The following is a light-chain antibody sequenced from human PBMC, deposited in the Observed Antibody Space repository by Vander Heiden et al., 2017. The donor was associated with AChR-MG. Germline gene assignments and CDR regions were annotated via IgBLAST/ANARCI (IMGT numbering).Light chain of an antibody. J-gene: IGLJ3*02. Sequence: QSVLTPPPSASGTPGQRVTISCAGSSSNIGSDTVSWFLQLPGTAPKLLIYRNNQRPSGVPDRFSGSKSGTSASLAISGLQSEDEADYYCAAWDGSLNGWVFGGGTKLTVL. CDR1: SSNIGSDT. CDR3: AAWDGSLNGWV. V-gene: IGLV1-44*01. CDR2: RNN.